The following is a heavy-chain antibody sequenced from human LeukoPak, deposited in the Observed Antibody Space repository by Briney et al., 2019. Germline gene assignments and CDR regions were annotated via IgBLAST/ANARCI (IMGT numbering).Heavy chain of an antibody. V-gene: IGHV1-69*01. CDR3: ARGQRRYYDSSGYRGFDY. D-gene: IGHD3-22*01. CDR1: GGTFSSYA. CDR2: IIPIFGTA. Sequence: VASVKVSCKASGGTFSSYAIRWMRQAPGQGLEWMGGIIPIFGTANYAQKFQGRVTITADESTSTAYMELSSLRSEDTAVYYCARGQRRYYDSSGYRGFDYWGQGTLVTVSS. J-gene: IGHJ4*02.